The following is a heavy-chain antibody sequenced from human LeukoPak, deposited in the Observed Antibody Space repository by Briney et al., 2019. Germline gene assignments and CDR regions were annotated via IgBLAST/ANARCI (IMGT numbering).Heavy chain of an antibody. CDR2: ISSSSSYI. D-gene: IGHD3-10*01. CDR1: GFTFSSYS. J-gene: IGHJ4*02. CDR3: ARSGPVQGVIRGGGDY. V-gene: IGHV3-21*01. Sequence: PGGSLRLSCAASGFTFSSYSMNWVRQAPGKGLEWVSSISSSSSYIYYADSVKGRFTISRDNAKNSLYLQMNSLRAEDTAVYYCARSGPVQGVIRGGGDYRGQGTLVPVSS.